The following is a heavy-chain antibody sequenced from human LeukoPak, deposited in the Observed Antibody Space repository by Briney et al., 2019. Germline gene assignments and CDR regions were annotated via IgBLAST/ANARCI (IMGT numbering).Heavy chain of an antibody. Sequence: GGSLRLSCAASGFTFDDYAMHWVRQAPEKGLEWVSGISWNSGSIGYADSVKGRFTISRDNAKNSLYLQMNSLRPDDTALYYCAKGPYGSGSYFDYWGQGTLVTVSS. CDR2: ISWNSGSI. CDR3: AKGPYGSGSYFDY. D-gene: IGHD3-10*01. J-gene: IGHJ4*02. CDR1: GFTFDDYA. V-gene: IGHV3-9*01.